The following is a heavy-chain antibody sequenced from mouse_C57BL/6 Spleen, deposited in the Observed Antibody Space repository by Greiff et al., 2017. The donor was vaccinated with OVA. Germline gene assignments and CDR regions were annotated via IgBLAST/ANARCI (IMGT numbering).Heavy chain of an antibody. Sequence: VQLQQSGPELVKPGASVKISCKASGYTFTDYYMNWVKQSHGKSLEWIGDINPNNGGTSYNQKFKGKATLTVDKSSSTAYMELRSLTSEDSAVYYCARGEGYYYGFDYWGQGTTLTVSS. CDR2: INPNNGGT. V-gene: IGHV1-26*01. CDR1: GYTFTDYY. D-gene: IGHD1-1*01. J-gene: IGHJ2*01. CDR3: ARGEGYYYGFDY.